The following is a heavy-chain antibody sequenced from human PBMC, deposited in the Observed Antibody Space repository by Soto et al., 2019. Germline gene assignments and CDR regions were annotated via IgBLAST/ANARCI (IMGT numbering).Heavy chain of an antibody. CDR3: ARDRPDYSSSWYGDYYYYYYMDV. J-gene: IGHJ6*03. CDR2: IKQDGSEK. D-gene: IGHD6-13*01. Sequence: GGSLRLSCAASGFTFSSYWMSWVRQAPGKGLEWVANIKQDGSEKYYVDSVKGRFTISRDNAKNSLYLQMNSLRAEDTAVYYCARDRPDYSSSWYGDYYYYYYMDVWGKGTTVTVSS. CDR1: GFTFSSYW. V-gene: IGHV3-7*01.